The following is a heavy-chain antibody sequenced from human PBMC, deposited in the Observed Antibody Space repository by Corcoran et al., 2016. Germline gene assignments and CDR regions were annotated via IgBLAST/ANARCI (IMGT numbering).Heavy chain of an antibody. CDR3: ARLGEYDYDSSGYYTSYFDY. J-gene: IGHJ4*02. V-gene: IGHV4-39*01. Sequence: QLQLQESGPGLVKPSETLSLTCTVSGGSISSSSYYWGWIRQPPGKGLEWIGSIYYSGSTYYNPSLKSRVTISVDTSKNQFSLKLSSVTAADTAVYYCARLGEYDYDSSGYYTSYFDYWGQGTLVTVSS. CDR1: GGSISSSSYY. CDR2: IYYSGST. D-gene: IGHD3-22*01.